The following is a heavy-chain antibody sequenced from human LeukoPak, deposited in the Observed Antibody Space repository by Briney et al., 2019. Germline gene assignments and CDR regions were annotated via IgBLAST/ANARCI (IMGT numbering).Heavy chain of an antibody. J-gene: IGHJ4*02. CDR1: GGSISSYY. D-gene: IGHD5-18*01. Sequence: SDTLSLTCTVSGGSISSYYWSWIRQPPGKGLEWMGYIYYSGSTNYNPSLKSRVTISVDTSKNQFSLKLSSVTAADTAVYYCAAVDTAMARWGQGTLVTVSS. CDR3: AAVDTAMAR. V-gene: IGHV4-59*07. CDR2: IYYSGST.